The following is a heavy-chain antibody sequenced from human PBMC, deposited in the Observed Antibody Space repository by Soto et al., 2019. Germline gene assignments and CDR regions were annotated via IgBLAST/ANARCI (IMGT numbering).Heavy chain of an antibody. CDR3: ARGGYYYENSGQNAYDY. CDR1: GGSISSGGYY. Sequence: PSENLSLTCTVSGGSISSGGYYWSWIRQHPGKGLEWIGYIYYGGSTYYNPSLKSRATISGDTSKNQFSLKLSSVTAADTAVYYCARGGYYYENSGQNAYDYWGQGIMVTVSS. D-gene: IGHD3-22*01. J-gene: IGHJ4*02. CDR2: IYYGGST. V-gene: IGHV4-31*03.